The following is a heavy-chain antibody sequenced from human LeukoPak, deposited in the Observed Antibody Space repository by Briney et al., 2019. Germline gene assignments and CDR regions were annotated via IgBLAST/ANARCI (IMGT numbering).Heavy chain of an antibody. Sequence: PGGSLRLSCAASGFTFSTYDMNWVRQAPGKGLEWVSAISGSGGSTYYADSVKGRFTISRDNSKNTLYLQMNSLRAEDTAVYYCAKGDSRVRGNWFDPWGQGTLVTVSS. V-gene: IGHV3-23*01. CDR1: GFTFSTYD. CDR2: ISGSGGST. J-gene: IGHJ5*02. CDR3: AKGDSRVRGNWFDP. D-gene: IGHD3-10*01.